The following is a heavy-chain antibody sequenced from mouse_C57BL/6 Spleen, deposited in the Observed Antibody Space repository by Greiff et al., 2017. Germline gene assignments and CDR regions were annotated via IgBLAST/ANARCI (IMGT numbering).Heavy chain of an antibody. V-gene: IGHV1-50*01. J-gene: IGHJ3*01. CDR1: GYTFTSYW. D-gene: IGHD2-4*01. CDR2: IDPSDSYT. Sequence: VQLQQPGAELVKPGASVKLSCKASGYTFTSYWMQWVKQRPGQGLEWIGEIDPSDSYTNYNQKFKGKATITADTSSNTAYLQLSSLTSEDTAVYYCATSYDYDVGWFAYWGQGTLVTVSA. CDR3: ATSYDYDVGWFAY.